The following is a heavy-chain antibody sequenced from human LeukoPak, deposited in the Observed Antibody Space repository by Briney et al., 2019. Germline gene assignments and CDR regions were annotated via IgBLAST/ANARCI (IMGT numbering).Heavy chain of an antibody. CDR2: IYPKSGGS. CDR1: GYTFTAYY. V-gene: IGHV1-2*02. CDR3: ASRYCNGGGCSNLLDFFDY. J-gene: IGHJ4*02. Sequence: ASVKVSCKSSGYTFTAYYIHWVRQAPGQGLEWMGWIYPKSGGSKYAQQFQGRVTMTRDTSISTAYMELSGLRSDDTAVYFCASRYCNGGGCSNLLDFFDYWGQGALVTVSS. D-gene: IGHD2-15*01.